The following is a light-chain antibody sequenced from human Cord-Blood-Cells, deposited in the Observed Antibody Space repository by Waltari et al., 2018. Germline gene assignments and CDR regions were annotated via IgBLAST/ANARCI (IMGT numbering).Light chain of an antibody. Sequence: DIQMTQSPSSLSASVGDIVTITFRASQSISSYLNWYQQKPGKAPKLLIYAASSLQSGVPSRFSGSGSGTEFTITISSLRPEDFATCCCQQSYSTPLTSGGGTKVEIK. CDR1: QSISSY. CDR2: AAS. CDR3: QQSYSTPLT. J-gene: IGKJ4*01. V-gene: IGKV1-39*01.